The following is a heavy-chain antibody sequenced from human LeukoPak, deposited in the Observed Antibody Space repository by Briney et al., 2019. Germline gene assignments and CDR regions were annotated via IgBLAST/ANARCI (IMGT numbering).Heavy chain of an antibody. D-gene: IGHD4-17*01. CDR2: IYLRGGT. CDR3: ARDLITVTKGFDI. J-gene: IGHJ3*02. V-gene: IGHV4-59*11. Sequence: SETLSLTCTVSGDSFSSHYWTWIRQPPGKGREGIGYIYLRGGTNYHPSLKSRVTISIDTSKNQFSLKLSSVTAADTAVYYCARDLITVTKGFDIWGQGTMVSVSS. CDR1: GDSFSSHY.